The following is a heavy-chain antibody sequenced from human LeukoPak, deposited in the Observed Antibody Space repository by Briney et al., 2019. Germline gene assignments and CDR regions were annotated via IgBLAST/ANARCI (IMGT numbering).Heavy chain of an antibody. J-gene: IGHJ4*02. D-gene: IGHD3-9*01. V-gene: IGHV3-48*03. CDR2: INPGGSNR. CDR3: ARDPRLTGYSGPNYFDY. CDR1: GITFSNYE. Sequence: GGSLRLSCAASGITFSNYEMNWVRQAPGKGLEWVSYINPGGSNRFYAGSVRGRFTISRDDAKKSVYLQMNSLRAEDTAVYYCARDPRLTGYSGPNYFDYWGQGTLVTVSS.